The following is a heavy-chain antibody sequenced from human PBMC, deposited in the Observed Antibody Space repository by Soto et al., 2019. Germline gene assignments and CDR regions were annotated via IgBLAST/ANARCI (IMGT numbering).Heavy chain of an antibody. CDR2: ISAYNGNT. CDR1: GYTFTSYG. V-gene: IGHV1-18*01. Sequence: ASVKVSCKASGYTFTSYGISWVGQAPGQVLEWMGWISAYNGNTNYAQKLQGRVTMTTDTSTSTAYMELRSLRSDDTAVYYCARGESGGDDFWSGYRNPYYYYGMEVWGQGTTVTVSS. J-gene: IGHJ6*02. CDR3: ARGESGGDDFWSGYRNPYYYYGMEV. D-gene: IGHD3-3*01.